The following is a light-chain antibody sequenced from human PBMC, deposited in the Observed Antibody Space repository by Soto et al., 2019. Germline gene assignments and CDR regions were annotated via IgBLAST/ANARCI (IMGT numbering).Light chain of an antibody. CDR3: QQYNNWPLT. V-gene: IGKV3-15*01. CDR2: GAS. J-gene: IGKJ4*01. CDR1: HSVSSN. Sequence: ETVLTPSPATLSLSPGGRATLSCRARHSVSSNLAWYQQKPGQAPRLLIYGASTRAIGIPARFSGSGSGTEFTLTISSLQSEDFAAYYCQQYNNWPLTFGGGTKVDIK.